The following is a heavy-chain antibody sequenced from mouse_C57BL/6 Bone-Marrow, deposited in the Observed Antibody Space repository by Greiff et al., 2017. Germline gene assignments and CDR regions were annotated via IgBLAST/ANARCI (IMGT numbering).Heavy chain of an antibody. V-gene: IGHV1-64*01. CDR2: IHPNSGST. CDR3: ARGDLRAWFAY. CDR1: GYTFTSYW. Sequence: QVQLQQPGAELVKPGASVKLSCKASGYTFTSYWMHWVKQRPGQGLEWIGMIHPNSGSTNYNEKFKSKATLTVDKSSSTAYLQLSSLTSEDSAVYYCARGDLRAWFAYWGQGTLVTVSA. D-gene: IGHD1-1*01. J-gene: IGHJ3*01.